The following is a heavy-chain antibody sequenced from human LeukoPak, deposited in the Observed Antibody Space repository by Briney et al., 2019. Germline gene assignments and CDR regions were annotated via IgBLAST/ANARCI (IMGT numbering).Heavy chain of an antibody. Sequence: SVKVSCKASGGTFSSYAISWVRQAPGQGLEWMGGIIPIFGTANYAQEFQGRVTITADESTSTAYMELSSLRSEDTAVYYCARHYYYDSSGYYYVYWGQGTLVTVSS. J-gene: IGHJ4*02. CDR3: ARHYYYDSSGYYYVY. CDR2: IIPIFGTA. V-gene: IGHV1-69*13. D-gene: IGHD3-22*01. CDR1: GGTFSSYA.